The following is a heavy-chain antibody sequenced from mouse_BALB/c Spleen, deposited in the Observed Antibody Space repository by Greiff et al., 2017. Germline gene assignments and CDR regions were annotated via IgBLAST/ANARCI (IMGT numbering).Heavy chain of an antibody. D-gene: IGHD6-2*01. Sequence: EVKLVESGGGLVKPGGSLKLSCAASGFTFSSYAMSWVRQSPEKRLEWVAEISSGGSYTYYPDTVTGRFTISRDNAKNTLYLEMSSLRSEDTAMYYCARDRSLAYAMDYWGQGTSVTVSS. CDR3: ARDRSLAYAMDY. V-gene: IGHV5-9-4*01. CDR2: ISSGGSYT. CDR1: GFTFSSYA. J-gene: IGHJ4*01.